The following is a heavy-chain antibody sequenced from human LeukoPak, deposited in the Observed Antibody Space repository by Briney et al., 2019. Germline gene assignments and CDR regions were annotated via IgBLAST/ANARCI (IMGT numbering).Heavy chain of an antibody. Sequence: ASVKVSCKASGGTFSSYAISWVRQAPGQGLEWMGRIIPILGIANYAQKFQGRVTITADKSTSTAYMELSSLRSEDTAVYYCATAALMIVVVGDAFDIWGQGTMVTVSS. CDR2: IIPILGIA. D-gene: IGHD3-22*01. V-gene: IGHV1-69*04. CDR1: GGTFSSYA. CDR3: ATAALMIVVVGDAFDI. J-gene: IGHJ3*02.